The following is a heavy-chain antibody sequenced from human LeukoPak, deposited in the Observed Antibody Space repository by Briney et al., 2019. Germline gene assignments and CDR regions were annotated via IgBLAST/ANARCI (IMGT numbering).Heavy chain of an antibody. V-gene: IGHV3-9*01. CDR2: ISLNSGTI. D-gene: IGHD5-18*01. Sequence: GGSLRLSCAASGFTFDDYAMYWVRQAPGKGLEWVSGISLNSGTIGYADSVKGRFAISRDNAKNFLYLQMNSLRGEDTALYYCAKGIQAGYSYGMDVWGQGTTVTVSS. CDR3: AKGIQAGYSYGMDV. CDR1: GFTFDDYA. J-gene: IGHJ6*02.